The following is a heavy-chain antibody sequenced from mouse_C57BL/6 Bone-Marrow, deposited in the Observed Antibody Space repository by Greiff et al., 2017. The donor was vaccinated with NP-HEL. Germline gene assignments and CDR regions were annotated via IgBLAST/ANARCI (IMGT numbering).Heavy chain of an antibody. Sequence: VQLKESGPELVKPGASVKISCKASGYSFTDYNMNWVKQSNGKSLEWIGVINPNYGTTSYNQKFKGKATLTVDQSSSTAYMQLNSLTSEDSAVYYCARVRYGSSYRYFDVWGTGTTVTVSS. CDR3: ARVRYGSSYRYFDV. CDR1: GYSFTDYN. J-gene: IGHJ1*03. CDR2: INPNYGTT. V-gene: IGHV1-39*01. D-gene: IGHD1-1*01.